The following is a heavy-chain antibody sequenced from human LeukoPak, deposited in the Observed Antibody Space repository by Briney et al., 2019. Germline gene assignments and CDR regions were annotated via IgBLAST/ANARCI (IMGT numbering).Heavy chain of an antibody. CDR2: INHSGST. J-gene: IGHJ4*02. Sequence: PSETLSLTCAVSGGSFSGYDWSWIRQPPGKGLEWIGEINHSGSTHYNPSLKSRVTISVDTSKNQFSLRLSSVTAADPAVYYCARLPVQCSGGSCHFDYWGQGTLVTVSS. V-gene: IGHV4-34*01. CDR1: GGSFSGYD. CDR3: ARLPVQCSGGSCHFDY. D-gene: IGHD2-15*01.